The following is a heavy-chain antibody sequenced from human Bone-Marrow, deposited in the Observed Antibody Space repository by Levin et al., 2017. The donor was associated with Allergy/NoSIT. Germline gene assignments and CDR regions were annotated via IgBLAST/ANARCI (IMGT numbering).Heavy chain of an antibody. D-gene: IGHD2-21*02. CDR3: ARDRDNFFDS. V-gene: IGHV3-30*04. CDR1: GFSLLNFG. CDR2: ISHDDTYI. Sequence: GGSLRLSCAASGFSLLNFGMHWVRQAPGKGLEWVAVISHDDTYIQYAASVKGRFTISRDTSKNTLYLQMNGLRDEDTGFYYCARDRDNFFDSWGQGTLVTVSS. J-gene: IGHJ4*02.